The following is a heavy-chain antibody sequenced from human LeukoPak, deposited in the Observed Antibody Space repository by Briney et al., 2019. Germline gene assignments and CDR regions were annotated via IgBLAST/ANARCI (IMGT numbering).Heavy chain of an antibody. J-gene: IGHJ4*02. D-gene: IGHD5-18*01. CDR1: GFTFSDFH. V-gene: IGHV3-11*04. Sequence: PGGSLRLSCAASGFTFSDFHMSWIRQAPGKGLEWVSYISSSGSTIYYADSVKGRFTISRDNAKNSLYLQLNSLRAEDTAVYYCARDPLLLQLWGTFDYGGQGTLVTVSS. CDR2: ISSSGSTI. CDR3: ARDPLLLQLWGTFDY.